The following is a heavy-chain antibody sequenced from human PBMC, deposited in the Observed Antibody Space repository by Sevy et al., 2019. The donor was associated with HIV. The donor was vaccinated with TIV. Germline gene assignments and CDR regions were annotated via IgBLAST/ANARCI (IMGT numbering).Heavy chain of an antibody. D-gene: IGHD6-25*01. CDR2: ISSSGSTI. J-gene: IGHJ4*02. V-gene: IGHV3-11*04. Sequence: GGSLRLSCAASGFTFSDCYMSFIRQAPGKGLEWVSYISSSGSTIYYADSVKGRFTISRDNAKNSLYLQMNSLRAEDTAVYYCAKAVRDIAAKVGPFDYWGQGTLVTVSS. CDR1: GFTFSDCY. CDR3: AKAVRDIAAKVGPFDY.